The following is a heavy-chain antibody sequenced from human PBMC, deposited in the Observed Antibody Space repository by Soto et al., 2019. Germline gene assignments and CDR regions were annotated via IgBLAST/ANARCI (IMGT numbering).Heavy chain of an antibody. Sequence: GASVKVSCKASGYTFTSYGISWVRQAPGQGLEWMGWISAYNGNTNYAQKLQGRVTMTTDTSTSTAYMELRSLRSDDTAVYYCARAYPVAYTRYSFDYWGQGTLVTV. V-gene: IGHV1-18*01. D-gene: IGHD6-19*01. J-gene: IGHJ4*02. CDR1: GYTFTSYG. CDR3: ARAYPVAYTRYSFDY. CDR2: ISAYNGNT.